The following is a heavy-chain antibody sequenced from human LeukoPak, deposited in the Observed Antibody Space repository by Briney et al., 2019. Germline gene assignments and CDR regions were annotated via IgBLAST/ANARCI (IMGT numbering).Heavy chain of an antibody. D-gene: IGHD6-19*01. CDR1: GFNFRNAW. J-gene: IGHJ4*02. CDR3: TTVRRAVAGPIDY. V-gene: IGHV3-15*01. Sequence: PGGSLRLSCAASGFNFRNAWMSWVRQAPGKGLEWVGRIKSKTDGGTPDYAAPVKGRFTIPRDDSNNTLYLQMNSLKTEDTAVYYCTTVRRAVAGPIDYWGQGTLVIVSS. CDR2: IKSKTDGGTP.